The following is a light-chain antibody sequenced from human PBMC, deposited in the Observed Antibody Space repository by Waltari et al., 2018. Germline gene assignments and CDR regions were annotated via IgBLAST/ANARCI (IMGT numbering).Light chain of an antibody. V-gene: IGKV1-39*01. CDR1: QNINNF. J-gene: IGKJ2*01. Sequence: DTDMTQSPTSLSASAGARVTITCRASQNINNFLNWYQQKPGKAPTLVIYGASTLQSGVPSRFSGSGSGTDFTLTISSLQPEDFATYYCQQSLKTFGQGTRLEI. CDR2: GAS. CDR3: QQSLKT.